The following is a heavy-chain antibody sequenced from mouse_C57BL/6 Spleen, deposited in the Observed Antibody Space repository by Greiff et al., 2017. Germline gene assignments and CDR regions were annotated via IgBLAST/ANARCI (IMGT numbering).Heavy chain of an antibody. Sequence: QVQLKQPGAELVRPGSSVKLSCKASGYTFTSYWMDWVKPRPGQGLEWIGNIYPSDSETHYNQKFKDKATLTVDKSSSTAYMQLSSLTSEDSAVYYCARTLTGYYAMDYWGQGTSVTVSS. D-gene: IGHD4-1*01. CDR3: ARTLTGYYAMDY. J-gene: IGHJ4*01. CDR1: GYTFTSYW. CDR2: IYPSDSET. V-gene: IGHV1-61*01.